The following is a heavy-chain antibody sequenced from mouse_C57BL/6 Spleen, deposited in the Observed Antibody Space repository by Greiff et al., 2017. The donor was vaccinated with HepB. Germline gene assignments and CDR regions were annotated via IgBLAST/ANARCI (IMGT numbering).Heavy chain of an antibody. CDR3: ARGHGNYDAMDY. Sequence: DVKLQESGPGLVKPSQSLSLTCSVTGYSITSGYYWNWIRQFPGNKLEWMGYISYDGSNNYNPSLKNRISITRDTSKNQFFLKLNSVTTEDTATYYCARGHGNYDAMDYWGQGTSVTVSS. V-gene: IGHV3-6*01. CDR2: ISYDGSN. J-gene: IGHJ4*01. CDR1: GYSITSGYY. D-gene: IGHD2-1*01.